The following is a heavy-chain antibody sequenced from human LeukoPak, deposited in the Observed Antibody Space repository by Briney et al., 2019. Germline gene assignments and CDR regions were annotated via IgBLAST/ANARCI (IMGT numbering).Heavy chain of an antibody. J-gene: IGHJ4*02. CDR1: GYTFTSYY. V-gene: IGHV1-46*01. Sequence: AAVKVSCKASGYTFTSYYMYWVRQAPGQGLEWMGIINPSGGSTSYAQKFQGRVTMTRDTSTSTVYMELSSLRSEDTAVYYCARYKCSGGSCYPIDYWGQGTLVTVSS. CDR3: ARYKCSGGSCYPIDY. CDR2: INPSGGST. D-gene: IGHD2-15*01.